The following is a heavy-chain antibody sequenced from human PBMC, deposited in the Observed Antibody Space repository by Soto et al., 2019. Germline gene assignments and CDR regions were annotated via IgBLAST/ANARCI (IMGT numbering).Heavy chain of an antibody. V-gene: IGHV1-69*13. J-gene: IGHJ5*02. Sequence: GASVKVSCKASGGTFSSYAISWVRQAPGQGLEWMGGIIPIFGTANYAQKFQGRVTTTADESTSTAYMELSSLRSEDTAVYYCARTPIMVRGVIINWFDPWGQGTLVTVSS. CDR3: ARTPIMVRGVIINWFDP. CDR2: IIPIFGTA. CDR1: GGTFSSYA. D-gene: IGHD3-10*01.